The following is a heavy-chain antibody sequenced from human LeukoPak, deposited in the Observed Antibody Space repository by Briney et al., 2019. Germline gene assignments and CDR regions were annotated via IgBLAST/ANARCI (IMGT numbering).Heavy chain of an antibody. V-gene: IGHV3-21*01. CDR1: GFTLSIYS. CDR2: ISSSSRYR. CDR3: AASAMAPYYFDY. J-gene: IGHJ4*02. Sequence: GGSLRLSCAASGFTLSIYSIKWVRHAPGKGLEWVSYISSSSRYRYYTDSVKGRFTSSRDNAKHSLYLQMNSQRAEDTAVYYCAASAMAPYYFDYWGQGTLVTVSS. D-gene: IGHD5-18*01.